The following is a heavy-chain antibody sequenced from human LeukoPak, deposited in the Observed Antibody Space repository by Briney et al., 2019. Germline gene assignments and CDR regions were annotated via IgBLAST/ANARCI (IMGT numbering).Heavy chain of an antibody. CDR3: AKGVLALGYCSGGNCYQIDC. CDR1: GFTFSSYA. J-gene: IGHJ4*02. V-gene: IGHV3-23*01. CDR2: ISVSGAST. Sequence: PGGSLRLSCAASGFTFSSYAMTWVRQAPGKGLEWVSGISVSGASTYYADSMKGRFTISRDNSKNTLYLQMNSLRAEDTAIYYCAKGVLALGYCSGGNCYQIDCWGQGTLVTVSS. D-gene: IGHD2-15*01.